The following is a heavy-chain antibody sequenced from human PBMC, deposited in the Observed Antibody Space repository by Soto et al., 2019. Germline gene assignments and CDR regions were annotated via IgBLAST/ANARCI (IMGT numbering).Heavy chain of an antibody. CDR2: TYYRSKWYN. J-gene: IGHJ6*02. V-gene: IGHV6-1*01. CDR3: ARYKGSSGWYRQHYYYCMGV. D-gene: IGHD6-19*01. CDR1: GDSVSSNSAA. Sequence: SQTLSLTCAISGDSVSSNSAAWNWIRQSPSRGLEWLGRTYYRSKWYNDYAVSVKSRITINPDTSKNQFSLQLNSVTPEDTAVYYCARYKGSSGWYRQHYYYCMGVWGQGTTVTVSS.